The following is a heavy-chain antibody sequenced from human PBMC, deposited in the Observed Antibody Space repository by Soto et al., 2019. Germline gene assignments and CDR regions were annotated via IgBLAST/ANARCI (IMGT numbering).Heavy chain of an antibody. Sequence: QLQLQESGPGLVKPSETLSLTCNVSGASISSSRYYWGWIRQPPGKGLEWIGTIYHTGNTYYNPSLKSRVTFSVDASKSQFSLILSSVTAADTAVYYCAIQGVYDFWSGSTGHWGRGTLVTVSS. CDR3: AIQGVYDFWSGSTGH. V-gene: IGHV4-39*01. CDR1: GASISSSRYY. D-gene: IGHD3-3*01. CDR2: IYHTGNT. J-gene: IGHJ4*02.